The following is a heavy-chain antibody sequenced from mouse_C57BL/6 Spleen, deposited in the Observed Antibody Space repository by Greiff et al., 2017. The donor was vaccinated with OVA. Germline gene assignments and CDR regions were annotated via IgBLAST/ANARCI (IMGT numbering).Heavy chain of an antibody. CDR3: TTFDGHRECAY. D-gene: IGHD2-3*01. V-gene: IGHV14-1*01. Sequence: VQLQQSGAELVRPGASVKLSCTASGFNIKDYYMHWVKQRPEQGLEWIGRIDPEDGDTEYAPKFQGKATMTADTSSNTAYLQLSSLTSEDTAVYYCTTFDGHRECAYWGQGTLVTVSA. J-gene: IGHJ3*01. CDR1: GFNIKDYY. CDR2: IDPEDGDT.